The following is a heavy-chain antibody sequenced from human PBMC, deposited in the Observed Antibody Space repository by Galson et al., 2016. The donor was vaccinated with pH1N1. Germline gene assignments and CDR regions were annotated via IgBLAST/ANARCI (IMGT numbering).Heavy chain of an antibody. CDR3: VRDSFPLNDILTSYLGQFFLH. CDR2: IIPGNGNT. Sequence: SVKVSCKASGYTFNSYALHWVRQAPGQRLEWMGWIIPGNGNTKFSQKFQDRVVFTRDTSATTVNMELRGLRSEDTAVYFCVRDSFPLNDILTSYLGQFFLHWGQGPLLTVSS. V-gene: IGHV1-3*01. J-gene: IGHJ1*01. CDR1: GYTFNSYA. D-gene: IGHD1-20*01.